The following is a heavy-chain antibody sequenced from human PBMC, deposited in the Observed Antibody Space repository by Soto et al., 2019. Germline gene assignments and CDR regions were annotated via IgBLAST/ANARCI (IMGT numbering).Heavy chain of an antibody. CDR2: IFHTGST. Sequence: PSETMPLPSTVLGGYISGAGCSWIWIRKPPGKGLEWLGYIFHTGSTYYNPSLKSRVSISIDKSKTQFSLKLSSVTAADTAVYFCARENRGGTYYYDNWGQGTPVTVYS. CDR1: GGYISGAGCS. J-gene: IGHJ4*02. CDR3: ARENRGGTYYYDN. D-gene: IGHD3-16*01. V-gene: IGHV4-30-2*01.